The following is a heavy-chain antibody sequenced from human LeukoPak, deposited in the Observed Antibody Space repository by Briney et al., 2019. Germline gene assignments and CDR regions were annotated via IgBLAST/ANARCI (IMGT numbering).Heavy chain of an antibody. CDR2: IYYSGST. D-gene: IGHD2/OR15-2a*01. V-gene: IGHV4-59*12. CDR3: ARDLSPASVSFDP. J-gene: IGHJ5*02. CDR1: GGSLSSYY. Sequence: SETLSLTCTVSGGSLSSYYWSWIRQPPGKGLEWIGYIYYSGSTNYNPSLKSRVTISVDTSKNQFSLKLSSVTAADTAVYYCARDLSPASVSFDPWGQGTLVTVSS.